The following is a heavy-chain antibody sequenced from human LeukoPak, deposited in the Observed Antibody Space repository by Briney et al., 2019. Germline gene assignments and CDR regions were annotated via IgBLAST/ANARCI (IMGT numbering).Heavy chain of an antibody. CDR3: ARSGSTGYSLDY. CDR2: IDPNSGDT. J-gene: IGHJ4*02. CDR1: GYSFTGYF. D-gene: IGHD3-22*01. Sequence: ASVKVSCKASGYSFTGYFIDWVRQAPGQGLEWMGCIDPNSGDTKYAQKFQGRVSMPRDTSTRTAYMELSRLRSDDTAVYFCARSGSTGYSLDYWGQGTLVTVSS. V-gene: IGHV1-2*02.